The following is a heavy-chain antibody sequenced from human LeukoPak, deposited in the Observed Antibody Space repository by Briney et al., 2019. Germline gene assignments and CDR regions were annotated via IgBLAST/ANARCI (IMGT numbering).Heavy chain of an antibody. CDR2: IGTAGDT. J-gene: IGHJ4*02. D-gene: IGHD3-10*01. V-gene: IGHV3-13*01. CDR3: ARAAWGFGELLPYYFDY. Sequence: GGSLRLSCAASGFTFSSYDMHWVRQATGKGLEWVSAIGTAGDTYYPGSVKGRFTISRENAKNSLYLQMNSLRAGDTAVYYCARAAWGFGELLPYYFDYWGQGTLVTVSS. CDR1: GFTFSSYD.